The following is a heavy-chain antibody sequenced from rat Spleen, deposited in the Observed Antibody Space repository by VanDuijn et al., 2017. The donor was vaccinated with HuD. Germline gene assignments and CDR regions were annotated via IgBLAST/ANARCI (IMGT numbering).Heavy chain of an antibody. CDR3: ARDWSTEFDY. CDR1: GFSLTSYN. Sequence: QVQLKESGPGLMQPSETLSLTCTVSGFSLTSYNVHWVRQSTGKGLEWMGRIQSGGSTDYNSALKSRLSISRDTSKTQVFLKMNSLQTEDTATYYCARDWSTEFDYWGQGVMVTVSS. J-gene: IGHJ2*01. CDR2: IQSGGST. D-gene: IGHD1-11*01. V-gene: IGHV2-30*01.